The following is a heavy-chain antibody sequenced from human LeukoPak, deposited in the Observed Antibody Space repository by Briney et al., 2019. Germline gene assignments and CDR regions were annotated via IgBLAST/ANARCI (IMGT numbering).Heavy chain of an antibody. CDR3: ARDGMIVVANAFDI. V-gene: IGHV3-9*01. CDR1: GFTFDDYA. Sequence: QPGRSLRLSCAASGFTFDDYAMHWVRQAPGKGLEWVSGISWNSGSIGYADSVKGRFTISRDNAKNSLYLQMNSLRAEDTALYYCARDGMIVVANAFDIWGQGTMVTVSS. J-gene: IGHJ3*02. CDR2: ISWNSGSI. D-gene: IGHD3-22*01.